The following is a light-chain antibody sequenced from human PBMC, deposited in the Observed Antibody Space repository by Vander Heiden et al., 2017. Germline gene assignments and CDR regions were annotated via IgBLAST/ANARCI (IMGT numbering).Light chain of an antibody. V-gene: IGKV3-11*01. J-gene: IGKJ5*01. CDR1: QSVSSY. Sequence: EIVLTLSPATLSLSPGERATLSCRASQSVSSYLAWYQQQPGQAPRLLIYDASNRTTGIPARFSGSGYGTDFILPISSREPEDFAVYYCQQHSNWPPITFGQGTLMDIK. CDR2: DAS. CDR3: QQHSNWPPIT.